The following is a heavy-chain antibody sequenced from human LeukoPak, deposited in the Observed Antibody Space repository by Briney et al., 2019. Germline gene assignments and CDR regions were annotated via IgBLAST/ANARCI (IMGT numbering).Heavy chain of an antibody. V-gene: IGHV1-69*06. Sequence: ASVKVSCKASGDTFTTYAIIWVRQAPGQGLEWMGGIIPMFDTPNYAQRLQGRVTITADKSTKTAYMEMTSLRSEDTAVYYCARAGIPGYCTNVTCSNWLDPWGQGTLVTVSS. CDR3: ARAGIPGYCTNVTCSNWLDP. J-gene: IGHJ5*02. CDR2: IIPMFDTP. D-gene: IGHD2-8*01. CDR1: GDTFTTYA.